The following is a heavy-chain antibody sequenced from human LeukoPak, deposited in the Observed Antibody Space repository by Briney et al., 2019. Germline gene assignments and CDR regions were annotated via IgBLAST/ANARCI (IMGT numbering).Heavy chain of an antibody. D-gene: IGHD1-26*01. V-gene: IGHV3-30*02. CDR2: IRYDGRNK. CDR1: GFTFSSYG. J-gene: IGHJ4*02. CDR3: ARDRSGSRIPQYSDY. Sequence: GESLKISCAASGFTFSSYGMHWVRQAPGKGLEWVAFIRYDGRNKYYGDSVKGRFTISRDNSNNTLYVQMNSLRAEDTALYYCARDRSGSRIPQYSDYWGQGTLVTVSS.